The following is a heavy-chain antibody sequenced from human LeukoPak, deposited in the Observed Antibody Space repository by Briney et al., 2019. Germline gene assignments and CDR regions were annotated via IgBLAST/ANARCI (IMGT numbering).Heavy chain of an antibody. CDR3: ARDRGGYSATDAFDL. CDR2: IYYSGST. CDR1: GGSMNTYF. J-gene: IGHJ3*01. V-gene: IGHV4-59*01. D-gene: IGHD3-16*01. Sequence: SETLSLTCTVSGGSMNTYFWSWIRQPPGKGLEWIGYIYYSGSTNYNPSLKSRVTISVDTSKNQFSLKLSSVTAADTAVYYCARDRGGYSATDAFDLWGQGTMVTVSS.